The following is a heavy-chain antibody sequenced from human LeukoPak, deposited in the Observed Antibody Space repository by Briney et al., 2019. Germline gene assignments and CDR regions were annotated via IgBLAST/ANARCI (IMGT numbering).Heavy chain of an antibody. CDR2: IKQDGSAK. CDR1: GFTFSAYW. D-gene: IGHD1-20*01. V-gene: IGHV3-7*03. Sequence: PGGSLRLSCAASGFTFSAYWMSWVRQAPGKGLEWVASIKQDGSAKYYVDSVKGRFTISRDNSKNTLYLQMNSLRAEDTAVYYCAKTPGITGTTLKTHFDYWGQGTLVTVSS. J-gene: IGHJ4*02. CDR3: AKTPGITGTTLKTHFDY.